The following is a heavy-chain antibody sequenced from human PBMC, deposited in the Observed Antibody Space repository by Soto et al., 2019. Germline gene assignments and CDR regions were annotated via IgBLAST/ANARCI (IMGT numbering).Heavy chain of an antibody. CDR2: ISWDGGSV. J-gene: IGHJ5*01. V-gene: IGHV3-43*01. CDR3: AKEGNGGSSLDS. CDR1: GFTFDDYM. D-gene: IGHD1-26*01. Sequence: GGSLRLSCEASGFTFDDYMMHWVRQVPGKGLEWISLISWDGGSVDYADSIKGRFTVSRDNSKTSLYLHMHSLTTEDTGFYYCAKEGNGGSSLDSWGQGTLVTVSS.